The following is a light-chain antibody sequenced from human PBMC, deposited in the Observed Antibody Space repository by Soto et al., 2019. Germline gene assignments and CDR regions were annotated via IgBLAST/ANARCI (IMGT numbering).Light chain of an antibody. CDR3: SAYTSSRTRVV. V-gene: IGLV2-14*01. CDR2: DVS. Sequence: QSVLTQPASVSGSPGQSITISCTGTSSDVGGYNYVCWYQQHPGKAPKLMIYDVSNRPSGVSNRFSGSKSGNTASLTISGLQAEDEADYYCSAYTSSRTRVVFGGGTKVTVL. J-gene: IGLJ2*01. CDR1: SSDVGGYNY.